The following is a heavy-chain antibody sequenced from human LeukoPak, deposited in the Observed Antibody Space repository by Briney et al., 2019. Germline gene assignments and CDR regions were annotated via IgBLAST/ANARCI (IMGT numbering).Heavy chain of an antibody. CDR3: ARADIVLMVCATALGAFDI. Sequence: ASVKVSCKASGYTFTSYGISWVRQAPGQGLEWMGWISAYNGNTNYAQKLQGRVTMTTDTSTSTAYMELRSLRSDDTAVYYCARADIVLMVCATALGAFDIWGQGTMVTVSS. CDR2: ISAYNGNT. J-gene: IGHJ3*02. CDR1: GYTFTSYG. V-gene: IGHV1-18*01. D-gene: IGHD2-8*01.